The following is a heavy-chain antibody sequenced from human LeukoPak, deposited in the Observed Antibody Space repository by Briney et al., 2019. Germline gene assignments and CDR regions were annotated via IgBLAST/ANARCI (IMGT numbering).Heavy chain of an antibody. Sequence: EAGGSLRLSCAASGFTLSSYAMSWVRQGPGKGLEWVSAISVSGNTYHADSVKGRFTISRDNAKNSLYLQMNSLRAEDTALYYCAKGLMVRGALRGNWFDPWGQGTLVTVSS. CDR1: GFTLSSYA. CDR3: AKGLMVRGALRGNWFDP. J-gene: IGHJ5*02. V-gene: IGHV3-23*01. D-gene: IGHD3-10*01. CDR2: ISVSGNT.